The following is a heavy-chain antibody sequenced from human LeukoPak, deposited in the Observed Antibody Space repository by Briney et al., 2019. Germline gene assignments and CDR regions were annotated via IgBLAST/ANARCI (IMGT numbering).Heavy chain of an antibody. CDR1: GYTFTGYY. CDR3: ARSSPTTVVTPFY. D-gene: IGHD4-23*01. Sequence: GASVKVSCKASGYTFTGYYMHWVRQAPGQGLEWMGWINPNSGGTNYAQKFQGRVTMTRDTSISTVYMELSRLRSDDTALYYCARSSPTTVVTPFYWGQGTLVTVSS. V-gene: IGHV1-2*02. J-gene: IGHJ4*02. CDR2: INPNSGGT.